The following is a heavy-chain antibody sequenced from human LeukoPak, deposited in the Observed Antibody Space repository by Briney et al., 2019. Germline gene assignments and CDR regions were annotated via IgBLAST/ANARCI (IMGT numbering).Heavy chain of an antibody. CDR2: INPNSGGT. Sequence: ASVKVSCKASGYTFTSYAMNWVRQAPGQGLEWMGWINPNSGGTNYAQKFQGRVTMTRDTSISTAYMELSRLRSDDTAVYYCARSPYQLPNNDYWGQGTLVTVSS. CDR3: ARSPYQLPNNDY. J-gene: IGHJ4*02. D-gene: IGHD2-2*01. V-gene: IGHV1-2*02. CDR1: GYTFTSYA.